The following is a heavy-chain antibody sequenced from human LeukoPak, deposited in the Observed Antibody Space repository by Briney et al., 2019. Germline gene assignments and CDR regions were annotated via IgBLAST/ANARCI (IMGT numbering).Heavy chain of an antibody. CDR1: GFTFSDYG. Sequence: GGSLRLSCAGSGFTFSDYGMHWVRQVPGKGLEWVALISYGGSNEYYARSVKGRFTISRDNSKNTLYLQMDSLRAEDTAVYYCAREGAATGFDYWGQGTLVTVSS. J-gene: IGHJ4*02. CDR2: ISYGGSNE. CDR3: AREGAATGFDY. V-gene: IGHV3-30*03. D-gene: IGHD6-13*01.